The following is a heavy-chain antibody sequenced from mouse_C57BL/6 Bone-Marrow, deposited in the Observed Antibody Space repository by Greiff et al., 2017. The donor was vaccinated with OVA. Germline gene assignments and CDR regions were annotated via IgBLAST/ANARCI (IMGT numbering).Heavy chain of an antibody. V-gene: IGHV2-6*01. J-gene: IGHJ4*01. Sequence: QVQLKESGPGLVAPSQSLSITCTVSGFSLTSYGVDWVRQSPGKGLEWLGVIWGVGSTNYNSALKSRMSISKDNSKSQVFLKMNSLQTDDTAMYYCAIYYGSKGGYAMDYWGQGTSVTVSS. CDR1: GFSLTSYG. CDR2: IWGVGST. D-gene: IGHD1-1*01. CDR3: AIYYGSKGGYAMDY.